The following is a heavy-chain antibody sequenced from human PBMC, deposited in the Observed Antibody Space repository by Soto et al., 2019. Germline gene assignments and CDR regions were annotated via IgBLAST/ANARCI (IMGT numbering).Heavy chain of an antibody. Sequence: GGSLRLSCAASGFTFSSYWMHWVRQAPGKWLVWVSRINSDGSSASYADSVKGRFTISRDNAKNTLYLQMNSLRAEDIAVYYCAIRASYYDSSGYFVYWGQGTLVTVSS. CDR2: INSDGSSA. J-gene: IGHJ4*02. D-gene: IGHD3-22*01. CDR3: AIRASYYDSSGYFVY. V-gene: IGHV3-74*01. CDR1: GFTFSSYW.